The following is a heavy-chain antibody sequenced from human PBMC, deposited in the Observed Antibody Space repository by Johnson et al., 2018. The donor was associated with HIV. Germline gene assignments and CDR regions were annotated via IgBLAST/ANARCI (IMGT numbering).Heavy chain of an antibody. Sequence: QVQLVESGGGVVQPGRSLRLSCAASGFTFSSYGMHWVRQATGKGLEWVAVIWYDGSNKYYADSVKGRFTISRDNSKNTLSLQMNSLRAEDTALYYCAKDGHSSGWEGGAFDIWGQGTMVTVSS. CDR3: AKDGHSSGWEGGAFDI. J-gene: IGHJ3*02. CDR2: IWYDGSNK. V-gene: IGHV3-30*18. D-gene: IGHD6-19*01. CDR1: GFTFSSYG.